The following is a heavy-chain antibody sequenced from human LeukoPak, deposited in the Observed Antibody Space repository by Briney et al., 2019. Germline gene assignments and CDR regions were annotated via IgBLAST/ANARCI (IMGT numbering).Heavy chain of an antibody. CDR3: AREAVAGISAPFYYYYYYMDV. CDR1: GGSISSYY. D-gene: IGHD6-19*01. Sequence: SETLSLTCTVSGGSISSYYWSWIRQPPGKGLEWIGYIYYSGSTNYNPSLKSRVTISVDTSKNQFSLKLSSVTAADTAVYYCAREAVAGISAPFYYYYYYMDVWGKGTAVTVSS. J-gene: IGHJ6*03. CDR2: IYYSGST. V-gene: IGHV4-59*01.